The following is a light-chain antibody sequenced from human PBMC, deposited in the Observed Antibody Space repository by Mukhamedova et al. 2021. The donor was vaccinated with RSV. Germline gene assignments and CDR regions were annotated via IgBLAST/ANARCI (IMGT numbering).Light chain of an antibody. CDR2: GAS. CDR3: QQYGTSLFT. J-gene: IGKJ3*01. V-gene: IGKV3-20*01. Sequence: GERATHSCRASQSVSSSYLAWYQQKPGQAPRLLIYGASSRATGVPDRFSGSGSGTDFTLTISRLEPEDFAVYYCQQYGTSLFTFG. CDR1: QSVSSSY.